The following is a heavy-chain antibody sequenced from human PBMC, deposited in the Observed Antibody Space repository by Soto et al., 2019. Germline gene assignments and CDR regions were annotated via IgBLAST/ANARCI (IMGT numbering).Heavy chain of an antibody. CDR2: ISSSSSYI. CDR3: ASGVYGSGSYSYYYYYMDV. D-gene: IGHD3-10*01. J-gene: IGHJ6*03. CDR1: GFTFSSYS. Sequence: EVQLVEAGGGLVKPGGSLRLSCAASGFTFSSYSMNWVRQAPGKGLEWVSSISSSSSYIYDADSVKGRFTISRDNAKNSLYLQMNRLRAEDTAVYYCASGVYGSGSYSYYYYYMDVWGKGTTVNVSS. V-gene: IGHV3-21*01.